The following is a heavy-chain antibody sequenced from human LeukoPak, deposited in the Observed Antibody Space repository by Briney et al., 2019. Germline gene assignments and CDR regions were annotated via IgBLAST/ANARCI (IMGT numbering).Heavy chain of an antibody. Sequence: SVKVSCKASGGTFSSYAISWVRQAPGQGLEWMGGIIPIFGTANYAQKFQGRVTITADKSTSTAYMELSSLRSEDTAVYYCASNGLSTMVRGVSYYYYYMDVWGKGTTVTVSS. CDR1: GGTFSSYA. CDR3: ASNGLSTMVRGVSYYYYYMDV. J-gene: IGHJ6*03. V-gene: IGHV1-69*06. D-gene: IGHD3-10*01. CDR2: IIPIFGTA.